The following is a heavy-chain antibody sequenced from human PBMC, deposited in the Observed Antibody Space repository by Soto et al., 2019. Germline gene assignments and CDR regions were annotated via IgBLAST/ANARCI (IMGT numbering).Heavy chain of an antibody. Sequence: ASVKVSCKASGGTFSSYTISWVRQAPGQGLEWMGRIIPILGIANYAQKFQGRVTITADKSTSTAYMELSSLRSEDTAVYYCASFGSTSRGIRVDFQHWGQGTLVTVSS. V-gene: IGHV1-69*02. D-gene: IGHD2-2*01. CDR1: GGTFSSYT. J-gene: IGHJ1*01. CDR3: ASFGSTSRGIRVDFQH. CDR2: IIPILGIA.